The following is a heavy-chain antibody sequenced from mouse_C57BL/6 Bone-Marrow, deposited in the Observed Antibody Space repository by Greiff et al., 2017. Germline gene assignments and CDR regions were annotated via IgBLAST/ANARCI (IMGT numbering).Heavy chain of an antibody. CDR1: GYTFTDYY. V-gene: IGHV1-26*01. Sequence: EVQLQQSGPELVKPGASVKISCKASGYTFTDYYMNWVKQSHGKSLEWIGDINPNNGGTSYNQKFKGKATLTVDKSSSTAYMELRSLPSEDSAVYYCARQNYYGSSRAWFAYWGQGTLVTVSA. D-gene: IGHD1-1*01. J-gene: IGHJ3*01. CDR3: ARQNYYGSSRAWFAY. CDR2: INPNNGGT.